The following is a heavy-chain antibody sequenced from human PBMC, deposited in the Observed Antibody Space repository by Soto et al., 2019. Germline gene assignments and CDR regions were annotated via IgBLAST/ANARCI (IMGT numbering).Heavy chain of an antibody. J-gene: IGHJ4*02. Sequence: SETLSLTCTVSGGSISSSSYYWGWIRQPPGKGLEWIGSIYYSGSTYYNPSLKSRVTISVDTSKNQFSLKLSSVIAADTAVYYCARATDFWSGYYTYYFDYWGQGTLVTVSS. V-gene: IGHV4-39*01. CDR3: ARATDFWSGYYTYYFDY. CDR2: IYYSGST. D-gene: IGHD3-3*01. CDR1: GGSISSSSYY.